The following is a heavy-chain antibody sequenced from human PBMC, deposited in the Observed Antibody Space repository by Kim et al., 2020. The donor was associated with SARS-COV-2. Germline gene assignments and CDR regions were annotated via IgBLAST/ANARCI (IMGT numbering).Heavy chain of an antibody. Sequence: GGSLRLSCAASGFTFSSYAMHWVRQAPGKGLEWVAVIWYDGSNKYYADSVKGRFTISRDNSKNTLYLQMNSLRAEDTAVYYCAKDRSDSSGSDNWFDPWGQGTLVTVSS. J-gene: IGHJ5*02. CDR3: AKDRSDSSGSDNWFDP. D-gene: IGHD3-22*01. CDR1: GFTFSSYA. CDR2: IWYDGSNK. V-gene: IGHV3-33*06.